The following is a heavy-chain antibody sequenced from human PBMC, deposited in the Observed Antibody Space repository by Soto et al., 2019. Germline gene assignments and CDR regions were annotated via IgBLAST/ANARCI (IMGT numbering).Heavy chain of an antibody. V-gene: IGHV1-69*02. J-gene: IGHJ5*02. Sequence: QVQLVQSGAEVKKPGSSVKVSCKASGGTFSSYTISWVRQAPGQGLEWMGRIIPILGIANYAQKFQGRVTITADKSTSTAYMELSSLRSEDTAVYYCARVFRSSSPTGGLDPWGQGTLVTVSS. CDR3: ARVFRSSSPTGGLDP. D-gene: IGHD6-13*01. CDR2: IIPILGIA. CDR1: GGTFSSYT.